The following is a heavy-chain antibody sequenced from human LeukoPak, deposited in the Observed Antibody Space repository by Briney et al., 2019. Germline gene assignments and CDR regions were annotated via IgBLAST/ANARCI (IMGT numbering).Heavy chain of an antibody. CDR2: IYHSGST. CDR1: GYSISSGYY. Sequence: SEPLSLTCTVSGYSISSGYYWGWIRQPPGKGLEWIGSIYHSGSTHYNPSLKSRVTISVDTSKNQFSLKLSSVTAADTAVYYCASQYSSSPYYYYGMDVWGQGTTVTVSS. CDR3: ASQYSSSPYYYYGMDV. D-gene: IGHD6-13*01. J-gene: IGHJ6*02. V-gene: IGHV4-38-2*02.